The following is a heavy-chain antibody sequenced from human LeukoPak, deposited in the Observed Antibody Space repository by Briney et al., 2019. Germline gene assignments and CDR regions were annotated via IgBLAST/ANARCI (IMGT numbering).Heavy chain of an antibody. CDR2: IRYDGSNT. Sequence: PGESLRLSCAASGFTFNNYGMHWVRQAPGKGLEGLAFIRYDGSNTYYADSVKGRFTVSRDYSKNTLYLQMNSLRGDDTAVYYCAKDGTSYYYIYYWGQGTLVTVSS. CDR3: AKDGTSYYYIYY. V-gene: IGHV3-30*02. J-gene: IGHJ4*02. CDR1: GFTFNNYG. D-gene: IGHD2/OR15-2a*01.